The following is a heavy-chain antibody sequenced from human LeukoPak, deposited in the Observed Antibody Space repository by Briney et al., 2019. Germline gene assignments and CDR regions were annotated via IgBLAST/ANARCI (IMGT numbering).Heavy chain of an antibody. Sequence: QPGGSLRLSCAASGFTFSSYEMSWFRQAPGKGLEWVGFIRSKAYGGTTEYAVSVKGRFTISRDDSKSIAYLQMNSLKTEDTAVYYCTREWEYGDYRDYYYYYMDVWGKGTTVTVSS. CDR1: GFTFSSYE. CDR2: IRSKAYGGTT. J-gene: IGHJ6*03. D-gene: IGHD4-17*01. V-gene: IGHV3-49*03. CDR3: TREWEYGDYRDYYYYYMDV.